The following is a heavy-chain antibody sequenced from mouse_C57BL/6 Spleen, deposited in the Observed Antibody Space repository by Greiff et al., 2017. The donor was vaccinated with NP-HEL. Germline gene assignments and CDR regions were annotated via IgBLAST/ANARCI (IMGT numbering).Heavy chain of an antibody. V-gene: IGHV1-82*01. CDR3: ARFWSLRYFDV. CDR1: GYAFSSSW. J-gene: IGHJ1*03. CDR2: IYPGDGDT. Sequence: QVQLKQSGPELVKPGASVKISCKASGYAFSSSWMNWVKQRPGKGLEWIGRIYPGDGDTNYNGKFKGKATLTADKSSSTAYMQLSSLTSEDSAVYFCARFWSLRYFDVWGTGTTVTVSS.